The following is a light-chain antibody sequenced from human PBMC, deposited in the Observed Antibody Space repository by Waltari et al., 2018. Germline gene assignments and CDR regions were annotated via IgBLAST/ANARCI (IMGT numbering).Light chain of an antibody. V-gene: IGLV2-23*02. CDR3: CSYVGGGTLV. J-gene: IGLJ2*01. CDR2: DVT. Sequence: QSALTQPASVSGSPGQAITISRMGTSSDAGGYIFVSWYQQNPGKAPKLMIYDVTKRPSGVSNRFSGSKSGNTASLTISGLQAEDEADYYCCSYVGGGTLVFGGGTNVTVL. CDR1: SSDAGGYIF.